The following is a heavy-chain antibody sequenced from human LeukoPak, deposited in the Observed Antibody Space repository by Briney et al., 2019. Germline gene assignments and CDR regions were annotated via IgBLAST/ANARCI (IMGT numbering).Heavy chain of an antibody. J-gene: IGHJ4*02. Sequence: GRSLRLSCAASGFTFDDYAMHWVRQAPGKGLEWVSGISWNSGSIGYADSVKGRFTISRDNAKNSLYLQMNSLRAEDTAVYYCARVGGWNGYYWGQGTLVTVSS. CDR1: GFTFDDYA. V-gene: IGHV3-9*01. D-gene: IGHD1-1*01. CDR3: ARVGGWNGYY. CDR2: ISWNSGSI.